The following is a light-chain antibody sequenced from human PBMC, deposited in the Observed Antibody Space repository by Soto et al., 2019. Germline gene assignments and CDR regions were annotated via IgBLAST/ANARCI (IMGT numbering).Light chain of an antibody. Sequence: QSALTQPASVSGSPGQSITISCTGTSSDVGYSSYVSWYQQHPGKAPKLMIYDVSNRPSGVSNRFSGSKSGNTASLTISGLQAEDEADYYCSSYTSKNTLVFGGGTKVTVL. J-gene: IGLJ2*01. CDR3: SSYTSKNTLV. CDR2: DVS. CDR1: SSDVGYSSY. V-gene: IGLV2-14*01.